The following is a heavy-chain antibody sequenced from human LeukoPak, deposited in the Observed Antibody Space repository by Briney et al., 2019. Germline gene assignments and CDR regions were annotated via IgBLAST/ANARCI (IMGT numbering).Heavy chain of an antibody. CDR3: ARQATIVGANDGWFDP. Sequence: SGTLSLTCTVSGGSISTSGYYWGWIRQPPGKGLEWIAGIYYSGNTYYNPSLKSRVSISVDPSNNQFSLNLTSVTATDTAVYFCARQATIVGANDGWFDPWGQGALVTVSS. CDR1: GGSISTSGYY. V-gene: IGHV4-39*01. CDR2: IYYSGNT. D-gene: IGHD1-26*01. J-gene: IGHJ5*02.